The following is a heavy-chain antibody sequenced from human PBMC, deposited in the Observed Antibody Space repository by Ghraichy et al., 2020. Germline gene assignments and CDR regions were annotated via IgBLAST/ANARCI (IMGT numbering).Heavy chain of an antibody. CDR3: ATPPSYRYSGSYYFK. V-gene: IGHV1-24*01. CDR1: GYTLTKLS. Sequence: ASVKVSCKVSGYTLTKLSMHWVRQAPGKGLEWMGGFDPEDGETIYAQKFQGRVTMTEDTSTDTSYMELSSLRSEDTAVYYCATPPSYRYSGSYYFKWGQGTLVTVSS. CDR2: FDPEDGET. D-gene: IGHD1-26*01. J-gene: IGHJ4*02.